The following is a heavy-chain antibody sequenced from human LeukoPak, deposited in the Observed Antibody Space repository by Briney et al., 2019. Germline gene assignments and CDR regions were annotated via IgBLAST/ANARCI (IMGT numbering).Heavy chain of an antibody. CDR2: IYHSGST. V-gene: IGHV4-38-2*02. CDR1: GYSISSGYY. J-gene: IGHJ6*03. D-gene: IGHD6-19*01. Sequence: SETLSLTCTVSGYSISSGYYWGWIRQPPGKGLEWIGSIYHSGSTYYNPSLKSRVTISVDTSKNQFSLKLSSVTAADTAVYYCARGSLWLGNYYYYMDVWGKGTTVTVSS. CDR3: ARGSLWLGNYYYYMDV.